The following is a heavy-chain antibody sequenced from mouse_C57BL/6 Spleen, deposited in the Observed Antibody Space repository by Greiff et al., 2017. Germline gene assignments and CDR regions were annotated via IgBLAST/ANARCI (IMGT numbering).Heavy chain of an antibody. CDR1: GYTFTSYW. CDR2: IYTGSGST. V-gene: IGHV1-55*01. D-gene: IGHD2-5*01. J-gene: IGHJ2*01. CDR3: AYSNYVCYFDD. Sequence: VQLQQPGAELVTPGASVKMSCKASGYTFTSYWITWVKQRPGQGIEWVGGIYTGSGSTNYNGKFKGKATLTVDTSSSTAYMQISSLTAEYSAVYDCAYSNYVCYFDDWGKGTTLTVSS.